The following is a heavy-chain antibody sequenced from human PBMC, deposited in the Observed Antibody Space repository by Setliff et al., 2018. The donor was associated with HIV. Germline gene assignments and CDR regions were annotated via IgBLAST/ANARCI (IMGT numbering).Heavy chain of an antibody. CDR3: ARGLGMVESTTPFDF. V-gene: IGHV4-34*01. D-gene: IGHD1-26*01. CDR2: MNHSGSR. CDR1: GGSVSGYY. Sequence: SETLSLTCTVYGGSVSGYYWSWIRQPPGKGLEWIGEMNHSGSRKYNPSLKSRVTMSVDTSKRQFSLNLTSVTAADTAVYYCARGLGMVESTTPFDFWGQGTLLTVSS. J-gene: IGHJ4*02.